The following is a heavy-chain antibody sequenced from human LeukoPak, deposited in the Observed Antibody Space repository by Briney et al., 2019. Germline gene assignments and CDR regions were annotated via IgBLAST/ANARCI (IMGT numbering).Heavy chain of an antibody. CDR3: ARLTYYYGMDV. CDR1: GGSFSGYY. Sequence: PSETLSLTCAVYGGSFSGYYWSWIREPPGKGLEWIGEINHSGSTNYNPSLKSRVTISVDTSKNQFSLKLSSATAADTAVYYCARLTYYYGMDVWGQGTTVTVSS. CDR2: INHSGST. J-gene: IGHJ6*02. V-gene: IGHV4-34*01.